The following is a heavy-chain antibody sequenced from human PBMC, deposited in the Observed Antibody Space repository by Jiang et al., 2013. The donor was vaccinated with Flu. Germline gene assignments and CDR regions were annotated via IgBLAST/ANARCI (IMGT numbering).Heavy chain of an antibody. Sequence: CGAEVKKPGASVKVSRKASGYTFTSYAMHWVRQAPGXRLEWMGWINAGNGNTKYSQKFQGRVTITRDTSASTAYMELSSLRSEDTAVYYXATERSRLDSSGQFDYWGQGTLVT. J-gene: IGHJ4*02. CDR3: ATERSRLDSSGQFDY. D-gene: IGHD3-22*01. V-gene: IGHV1-3*01. CDR2: INAGNGNT. CDR1: GYTFTSYA.